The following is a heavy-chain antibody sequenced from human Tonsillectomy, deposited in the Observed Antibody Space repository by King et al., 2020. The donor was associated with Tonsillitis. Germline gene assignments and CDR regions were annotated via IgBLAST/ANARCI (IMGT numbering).Heavy chain of an antibody. D-gene: IGHD3-22*01. Sequence: VQLQESGPGLVKPSQTLSLTCTVSGGSISSGGYFWSWIRQHPGKGLEWIGYIYYSGSTYYNPSLKSLVTISVDTSKNQFSLKLSSVTAADTAVYYCARSHDSSGYYRDAFDIWGQGTMVTVSS. CDR3: ARSHDSSGYYRDAFDI. V-gene: IGHV4-31*01. CDR1: GGSISSGGYF. J-gene: IGHJ3*02. CDR2: IYYSGST.